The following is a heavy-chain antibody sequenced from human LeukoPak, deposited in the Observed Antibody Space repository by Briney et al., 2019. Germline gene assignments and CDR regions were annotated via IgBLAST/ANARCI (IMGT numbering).Heavy chain of an antibody. CDR1: GGSFSGYY. CDR3: ARAYQQRATSAFDI. V-gene: IGHV4-34*01. Sequence: SETLSLTCAVYGGSFSGYYWGWIRQPPGKGLEWIGSIYYSGSTYYNPSLKSRVTISVDTSKNQFSLKLSSVTAADTAVYYCARAYQQRATSAFDIWGQGTMVTVSS. D-gene: IGHD5-12*01. J-gene: IGHJ3*02. CDR2: IYYSGST.